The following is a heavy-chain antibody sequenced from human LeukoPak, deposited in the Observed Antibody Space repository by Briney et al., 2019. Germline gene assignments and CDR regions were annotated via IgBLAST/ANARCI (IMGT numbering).Heavy chain of an antibody. J-gene: IGHJ2*01. CDR1: GGSISSSY. CDR2: IYTSGST. D-gene: IGHD5-18*01. V-gene: IGHV4-4*07. Sequence: SETLSLICTVSGGSISSSYWSWIRQPAGKGLEWIGRIYTSGSTNYNPSLKSRVTMSVDTSKNQFSLKLSSVTAADTAVYFCARGGYSYGWWYFDLWGRGTLVTVSS. CDR3: ARGGYSYGWWYFDL.